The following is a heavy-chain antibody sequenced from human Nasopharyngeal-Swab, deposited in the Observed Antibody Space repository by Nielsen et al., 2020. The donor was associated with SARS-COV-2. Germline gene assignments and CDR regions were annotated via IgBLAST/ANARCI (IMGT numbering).Heavy chain of an antibody. D-gene: IGHD3-10*01. J-gene: IGHJ4*02. CDR3: AKDYYGSGGAYYFDY. V-gene: IGHV5-10-1*01. Sequence: GESLQISCKGSGYSFTSYWISWVRQMPGKGLEWMGRIDPSDSYTNYSPSFQGHVTISADKSISTAYLQWSSLRAEDTAVYYCAKDYYGSGGAYYFDYWGQGTLVTVSS. CDR1: GYSFTSYW. CDR2: IDPSDSYT.